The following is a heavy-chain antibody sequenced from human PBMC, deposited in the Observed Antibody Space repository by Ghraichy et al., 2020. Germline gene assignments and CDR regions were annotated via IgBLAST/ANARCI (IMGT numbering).Heavy chain of an antibody. CDR1: GFTFSSYS. V-gene: IGHV3-21*01. Sequence: GGSLRLSCAASGFTFSSYSMNWVRQAPGKGLEWVSSISSSSSYIYYADSVKGRFTISRDNAKNSLYLQMNSLRAEDTAVYYCARGGIRFLEWLFPEGFYGMDVWGQGTTVTVSS. CDR2: ISSSSSYI. CDR3: ARGGIRFLEWLFPEGFYGMDV. J-gene: IGHJ6*02. D-gene: IGHD3-3*01.